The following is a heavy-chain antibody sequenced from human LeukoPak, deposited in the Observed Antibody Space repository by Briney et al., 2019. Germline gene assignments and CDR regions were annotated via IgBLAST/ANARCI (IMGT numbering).Heavy chain of an antibody. Sequence: PGGSLRLSCAASGFTFSSYGMHWVRQAPGKELEWVAFIRYDGSNKYYADSVKGRFTISRDNSKNTLYLQMNSLRAEDTAVYYCAKDRQLGNNYYYMDVWGKGTTVTVSS. CDR2: IRYDGSNK. V-gene: IGHV3-30*02. D-gene: IGHD6-6*01. CDR3: AKDRQLGNNYYYMDV. J-gene: IGHJ6*03. CDR1: GFTFSSYG.